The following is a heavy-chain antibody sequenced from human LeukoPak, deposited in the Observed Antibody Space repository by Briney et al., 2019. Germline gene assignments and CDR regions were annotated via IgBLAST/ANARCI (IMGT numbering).Heavy chain of an antibody. CDR1: GFTVSSNY. CDR2: IYSGGST. V-gene: IGHV3-53*01. CDR3: ARDRLEYQRRSYHYYMDV. D-gene: IGHD2-2*01. Sequence: GGSLRLSCAASGFTVSSNYMSWVRQAPGKGLEWVSVIYSGGSTYYADSVKGRFTISRDNSKNTLYLQMNSLRAEDTAVYYCARDRLEYQRRSYHYYMDVWGKGTTVTVSS. J-gene: IGHJ6*03.